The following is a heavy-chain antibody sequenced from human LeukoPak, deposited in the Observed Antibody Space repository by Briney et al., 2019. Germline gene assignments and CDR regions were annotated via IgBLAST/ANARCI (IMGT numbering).Heavy chain of an antibody. D-gene: IGHD1-1*01. CDR2: MSPNSGDT. V-gene: IGHV1-8*01. CDR3: ASNPPNTGDFYY. J-gene: IGHJ4*02. Sequence: ASVKVSCKPSGYTFTNLDINWLRQAPGLGLEWMGWMSPNSGDTGYAQKFQGRVSMTRDIFKSTAYMELSSLRSEDTAIYYCASNPPNTGDFYYWGLGTLVTVSS. CDR1: GYTFTNLD.